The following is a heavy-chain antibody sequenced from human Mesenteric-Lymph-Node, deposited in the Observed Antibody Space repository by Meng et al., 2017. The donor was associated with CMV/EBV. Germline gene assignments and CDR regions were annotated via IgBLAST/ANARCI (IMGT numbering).Heavy chain of an antibody. Sequence: CISSSSYYWGWIRQPPGKGLEWFGSIYYSGSTYYNPSLKSRVTISVDTSKNQFSLKLSSVTAADTAVYYCARLARIAVAAAGAFDIWGQGTMVTVSS. D-gene: IGHD6-19*01. J-gene: IGHJ3*02. V-gene: IGHV4-39*01. CDR3: ARLARIAVAAAGAFDI. CDR2: IYYSGST. CDR1: CISSSSYY.